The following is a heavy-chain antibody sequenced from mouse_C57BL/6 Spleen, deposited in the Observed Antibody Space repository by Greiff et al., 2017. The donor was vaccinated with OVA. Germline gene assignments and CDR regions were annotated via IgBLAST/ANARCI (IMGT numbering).Heavy chain of an antibody. CDR1: GYAFSSSW. Sequence: QVQLQQSGPELVKPGASVKISCKASGYAFSSSWINWVKQRPGKGLEWIGRIYPGDGDTNYNGKFKGKATLTADKSSSTAYMQLSSLTSEDSAVYFCARERDYGTMDYWGQGTSVTVSS. CDR3: ARERDYGTMDY. D-gene: IGHD1-1*02. V-gene: IGHV1-82*01. J-gene: IGHJ4*01. CDR2: IYPGDGDT.